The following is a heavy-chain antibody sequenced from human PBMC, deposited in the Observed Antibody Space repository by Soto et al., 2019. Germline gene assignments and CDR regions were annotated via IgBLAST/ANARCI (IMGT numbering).Heavy chain of an antibody. CDR2: IYSGGST. CDR1: GFTVSSNY. CDR3: ASLYCSGGSCYDY. V-gene: IGHV3-66*01. D-gene: IGHD2-15*01. J-gene: IGHJ4*02. Sequence: EVQLVESGGGLVQPGGSLRLSCAASGFTVSSNYMSWVRQAPGKGLEWVSVIYSGGSTYYADSVKGRFTISRDNSKNTLYRQMNGLRAEEKYVYYCASLYCSGGSCYDYWGQGPLLTVSS.